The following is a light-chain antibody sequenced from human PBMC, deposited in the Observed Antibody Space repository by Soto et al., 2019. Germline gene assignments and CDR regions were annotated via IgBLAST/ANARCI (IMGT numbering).Light chain of an antibody. Sequence: IVMTQSPATLSVSPGERATLSCRASQNIYSNIAWYQQRPGQAPRLLIYRASTRATGVPARFSGSGSGTEFTLTISSLQSEDFTVYYCQQYNNWFTFGQGTRLEIK. CDR3: QQYNNWFT. J-gene: IGKJ5*01. V-gene: IGKV3-15*01. CDR1: QNIYSN. CDR2: RAS.